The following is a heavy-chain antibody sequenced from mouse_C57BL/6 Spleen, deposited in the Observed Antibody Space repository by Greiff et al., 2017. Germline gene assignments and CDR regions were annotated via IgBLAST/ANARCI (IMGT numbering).Heavy chain of an antibody. D-gene: IGHD2-2*01. Sequence: QVQLQQPGAELVKPGASAKMSCKASGYTFTSYWITWVKQRPGQGLEWIGDIYPGSGSTNYNEKFKSKATLTVDTSSSTAYMQLSSLTSEDSAVYYCASARGLRQKVWFAYWGQGTLVTVSA. CDR3: ASARGLRQKVWFAY. V-gene: IGHV1-55*01. CDR2: IYPGSGST. J-gene: IGHJ3*01. CDR1: GYTFTSYW.